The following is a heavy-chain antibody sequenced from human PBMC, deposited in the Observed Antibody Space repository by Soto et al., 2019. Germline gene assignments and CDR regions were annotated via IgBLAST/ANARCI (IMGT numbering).Heavy chain of an antibody. V-gene: IGHV3-23*01. CDR3: AKGGAQGYYYMDV. CDR2: ISGSGGST. D-gene: IGHD3-16*01. Sequence: GGSLRLSCAAPGFTFSSYAMSWVRQAPGKGLEWVSAISGSGGSTYYADSVKGRFTISRDNSKNTLYLQMNSLRAEDTAVYYCAKGGAQGYYYMDVWGKGTTVTVSS. J-gene: IGHJ6*03. CDR1: GFTFSSYA.